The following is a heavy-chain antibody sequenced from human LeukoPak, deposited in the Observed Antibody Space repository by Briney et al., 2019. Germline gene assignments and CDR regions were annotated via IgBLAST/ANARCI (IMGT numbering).Heavy chain of an antibody. CDR1: GFTFSSYA. V-gene: IGHV3-23*01. CDR2: ISGSGGST. D-gene: IGHD3-22*01. CDR3: AKPPSDYDSSGYYYSLAFDI. J-gene: IGHJ3*02. Sequence: QPGGSLRLSCPASGFTFSSYAMSWVRQAPGKGLEWVSAISGSGGSTYYADSVKGRFTISRDNSKNTLYLQMNSLRAEDTAVYYCAKPPSDYDSSGYYYSLAFDIWGQGTMVTVSS.